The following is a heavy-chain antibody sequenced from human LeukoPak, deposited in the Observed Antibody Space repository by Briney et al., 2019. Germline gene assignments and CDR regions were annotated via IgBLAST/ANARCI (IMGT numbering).Heavy chain of an antibody. CDR1: GFTFGSHG. D-gene: IGHD3-10*01. CDR3: ARDLSPVVRASPMGY. J-gene: IGHJ4*02. CDR2: IWYDGSNK. V-gene: IGHV3-33*01. Sequence: GGSLRLSCAASGFTFGSHGMHWVRQAPGKGLEWVAVIWYDGSNKYYADSVKGRFTISRDSSKNMLFLQMNSLRAEDTAVYYCARDLSPVVRASPMGYWGQGTLVTVSS.